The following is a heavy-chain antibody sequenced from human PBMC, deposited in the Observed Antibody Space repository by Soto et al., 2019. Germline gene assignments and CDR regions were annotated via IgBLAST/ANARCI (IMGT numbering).Heavy chain of an antibody. CDR1: GYTFTDYY. V-gene: IGHV1-2*02. CDR2: INPNSGAT. CDR3: ARDMTRTVVPYFDF. D-gene: IGHD1-7*01. Sequence: QVHLVQSGAEVKKPGASVKVSCKASGYTFTDYYMHWVRQAPGQGLGWMGWINPNSGATSYAQRFKGRVTMTRDTSISTAYMELSRLTSDDTAVYYCARDMTRTVVPYFDFWGQGTLVTVSS. J-gene: IGHJ4*02.